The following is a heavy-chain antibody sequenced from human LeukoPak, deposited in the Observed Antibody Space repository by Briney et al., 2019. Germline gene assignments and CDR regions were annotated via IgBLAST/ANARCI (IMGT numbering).Heavy chain of an antibody. D-gene: IGHD3-3*01. V-gene: IGHV3-7*03. CDR1: GFNVNNAW. CDR2: IKLDGSEK. Sequence: GGSLRLSCAASGFNVNNAWMSWVRQAPGKGLEWVANIKLDGSEKNYVDSVKGRFTISRDNTKNSLYLQMNSLRAEDTAVFYCARDQYDTWSRRGNFDSWGQGTLVIVPS. CDR3: ARDQYDTWSRRGNFDS. J-gene: IGHJ4*02.